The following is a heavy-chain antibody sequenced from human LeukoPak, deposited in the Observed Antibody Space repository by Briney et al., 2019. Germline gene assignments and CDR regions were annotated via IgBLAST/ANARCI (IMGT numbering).Heavy chain of an antibody. J-gene: IGHJ4*02. CDR1: GFTFSSYW. CDR2: INGDGSTT. Sequence: PGGSLRLSCAASGFTFSSYWMHWVRQAPGKGLVWVSRINGDGSTTTYADSVKGRFTISRDNAKSTLYLQMNSLRVEDTAVYYCARDYRSSWCYFDYWGQGDLVTVSS. V-gene: IGHV3-74*01. CDR3: ARDYRSSWCYFDY. D-gene: IGHD6-13*01.